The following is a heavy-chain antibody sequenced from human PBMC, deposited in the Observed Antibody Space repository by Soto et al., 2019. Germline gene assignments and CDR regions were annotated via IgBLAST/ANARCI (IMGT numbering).Heavy chain of an antibody. CDR1: GGAFSSYT. J-gene: IGHJ4*02. V-gene: IGHV1-69*08. CDR2: IVPILGVP. D-gene: IGHD3-10*01. Sequence: QVQLVQSGAAVKKPGSSVKVSCKASGGAFSSYTVSWVRQAPGQGLEWMGRIVPILGVPNYAQRFQGRVTITADKGTNTAYMELSSLRSEDTAVSYCARDRYAYGSGSTIDYRGQGTLVTVSS. CDR3: ARDRYAYGSGSTIDY.